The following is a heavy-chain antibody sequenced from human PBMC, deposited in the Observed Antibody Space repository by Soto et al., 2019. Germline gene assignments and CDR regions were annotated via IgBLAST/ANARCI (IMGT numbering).Heavy chain of an antibody. V-gene: IGHV3-66*01. CDR3: ARWHGNSYHYYDY. D-gene: IGHD5-18*01. CDR2: LYTAGSA. J-gene: IGHJ4*02. Sequence: GGSLRLSCAASGFTVSSYRMSWVRQAPGKGLEWVSVLYTAGSADFADSVKGRFTISRDNSKNTLYLQMSSLRAEDTAVYYCARWHGNSYHYYDYWGRGTLVPVSS. CDR1: GFTVSSYR.